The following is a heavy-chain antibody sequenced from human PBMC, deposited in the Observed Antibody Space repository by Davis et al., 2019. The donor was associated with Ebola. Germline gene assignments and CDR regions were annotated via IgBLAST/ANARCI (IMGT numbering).Heavy chain of an antibody. V-gene: IGHV1-8*03. D-gene: IGHD2-8*01. CDR1: GYTFTNYD. CDR3: ARGTWRDFGPMGF. CDR2: MNPSSGNR. Sequence: ASVKVSCKASGYTFTNYDINWVRQAPGQGPEWMGWMNPSSGNRGYAQKFQGRVTFIRNTSISTAYMELSSLRSEDTAVYYCARGTWRDFGPMGFWGQGTLVTVSS. J-gene: IGHJ4*02.